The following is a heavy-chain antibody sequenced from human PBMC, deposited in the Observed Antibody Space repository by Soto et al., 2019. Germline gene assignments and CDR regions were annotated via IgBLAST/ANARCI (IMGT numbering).Heavy chain of an antibody. J-gene: IGHJ4*02. V-gene: IGHV3-7*03. CDR1: GFTFSSYA. D-gene: IGHD3-16*02. CDR2: IKHDTSEA. Sequence: GGSLRLSCSASGFTFSSYAMHWVRQAPGKGLEWVGNIKHDTSEAHYADSVKGRFTITRDNIKNFVFLQMNGLRADDTASYYCARDGLLFSGPYRPSRFDYWGLGTQVTVSS. CDR3: ARDGLLFSGPYRPSRFDY.